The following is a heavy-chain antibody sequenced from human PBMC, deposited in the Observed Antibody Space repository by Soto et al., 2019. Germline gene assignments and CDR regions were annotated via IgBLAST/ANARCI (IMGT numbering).Heavy chain of an antibody. CDR2: INPYNGDT. D-gene: IGHD3-10*01. J-gene: IGHJ5*02. Sequence: GASVKVSCKASGYTFTRNAMHWVRQAPGQSLEWIGWINPYNGDTKYSQKFQGTVTITSDTSASTAYMELSSLRSEDTAVYYCARDYYGSGSYYWFEPSGQGTLVTVSS. V-gene: IGHV1-3*01. CDR1: GYTFTRNA. CDR3: ARDYYGSGSYYWFEP.